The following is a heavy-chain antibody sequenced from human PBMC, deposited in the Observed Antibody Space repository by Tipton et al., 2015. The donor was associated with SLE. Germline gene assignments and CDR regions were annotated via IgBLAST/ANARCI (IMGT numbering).Heavy chain of an antibody. CDR3: ARRSVQEAFDI. D-gene: IGHD1-1*01. CDR2: IYYSGNT. CDR1: GGSISVYY. J-gene: IGHJ3*02. Sequence: LRLSCTVSGGSISVYYWNWIRQAPGKGLEWIGYIYYSGNTNYNPSLKSRVTMSVDTSKNQFSLKLRSVTAADTAVYFCARRSVQEAFDIWGQGTMVTVSS. V-gene: IGHV4-59*08.